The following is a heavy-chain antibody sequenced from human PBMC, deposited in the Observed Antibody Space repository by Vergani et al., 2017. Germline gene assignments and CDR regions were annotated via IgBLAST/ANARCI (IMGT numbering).Heavy chain of an antibody. CDR3: ARGASYFDSGGYADT. Sequence: VLLVESGAAVRKPGSSVTVSCKASGDTFSNYAITWVRQAPGQGLQWMGRMIPTFDSKNYAPRFQGRVTLTADASASTAYMELTSLTSEDTAVYFCARGASYFDSGGYADTWGQGTLVTVS. CDR1: GDTFSNYA. V-gene: IGHV1-69*18. D-gene: IGHD3-22*01. J-gene: IGHJ5*02. CDR2: MIPTFDSK.